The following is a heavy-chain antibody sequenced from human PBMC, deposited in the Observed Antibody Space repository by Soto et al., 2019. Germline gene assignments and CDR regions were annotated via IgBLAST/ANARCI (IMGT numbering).Heavy chain of an antibody. Sequence: AAVKVSCKASGYTFTTYAMHWVRQAPGQRLEWMGWINTGNGNTKYSQKFQGRVTITRDTSATSASTVYMEVSSLRSEDTAIYYCARDSSAVSIFASPYYYCMHVWGQGLTVTV. CDR1: GYTFTTYA. D-gene: IGHD3-3*01. CDR2: INTGNGNT. V-gene: IGHV1-3*04. J-gene: IGHJ6*02. CDR3: ARDSSAVSIFASPYYYCMHV.